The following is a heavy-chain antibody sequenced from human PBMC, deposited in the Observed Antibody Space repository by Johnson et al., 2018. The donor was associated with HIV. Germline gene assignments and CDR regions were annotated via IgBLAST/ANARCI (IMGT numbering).Heavy chain of an antibody. CDR2: IKCDGSEK. CDR1: GFTFSNAW. V-gene: IGHV3-52*01. D-gene: IGHD6-19*01. J-gene: IGHJ3*02. Sequence: VLLVESGGGLVKPGGSLRLSCAASGFTFSNAWMSWVRQAPGQGLEWVADIKCDGSEKYYVDSVKGRLTISRDNAKNSLYLQVNSLRAGDTALYYCAKDRAIAVDDGLDIWGQGTLVTVS. CDR3: AKDRAIAVDDGLDI.